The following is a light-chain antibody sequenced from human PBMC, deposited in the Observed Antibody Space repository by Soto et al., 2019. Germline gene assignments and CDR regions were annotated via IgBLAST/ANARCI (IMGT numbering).Light chain of an antibody. J-gene: IGKJ4*01. CDR1: QGISNH. V-gene: IGKV1-27*01. Sequence: DIQMTQSPSSLSASVGDRATITCRASQGISNHLSWYQQKPGKVPKLLIYTSSTLQSGVPSRFSGSGSGTDFTLTISSLQPEDVATYYCQKHDNAPLTFGGGTKVEIK. CDR3: QKHDNAPLT. CDR2: TSS.